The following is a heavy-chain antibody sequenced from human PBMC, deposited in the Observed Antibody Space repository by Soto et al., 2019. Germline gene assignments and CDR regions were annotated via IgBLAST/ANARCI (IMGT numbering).Heavy chain of an antibody. Sequence: PSETLSLTCAVYGGSFSGYYWSWIRQPPGKGLEWIGEINHSGSTNYNPSLKSRVTISVDTSKNQFSLNLSSVTGAVLALYYCARHWNFLNYYYYMYGWGKGTTVTVSS. J-gene: IGHJ6*03. D-gene: IGHD1-7*01. CDR3: ARHWNFLNYYYYMYG. V-gene: IGHV4-34*01. CDR1: GGSFSGYY. CDR2: INHSGST.